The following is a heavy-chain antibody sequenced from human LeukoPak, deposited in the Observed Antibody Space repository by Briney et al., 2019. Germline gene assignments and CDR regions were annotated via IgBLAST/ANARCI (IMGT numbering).Heavy chain of an antibody. CDR3: ASPAAGTSSDY. Sequence: GGSLRLSCAASGFTFSDYYMSWIRQAPGKGLEWISYISSIGHYTNYADSVKGRFTISRDNAKNSVYLQMNSLRAEDTAVYYCASPAAGTSSDYWGQGILVTVSS. V-gene: IGHV3-11*03. CDR2: ISSIGHYT. CDR1: GFTFSDYY. J-gene: IGHJ4*02. D-gene: IGHD6-13*01.